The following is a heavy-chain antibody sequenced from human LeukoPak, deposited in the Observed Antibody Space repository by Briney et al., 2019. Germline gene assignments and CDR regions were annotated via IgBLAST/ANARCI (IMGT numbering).Heavy chain of an antibody. CDR2: IIPIFGTA. Sequence: SVKVSCKASGGTFSSYAISWVRQAPGQGLEWMGGIIPIFGTANYAQKFQGRVTITTDESTSTAYMELSSLRSEDTAVYYCARGDQFLYYYDSNPFDYWGQGTLVTVSS. V-gene: IGHV1-69*05. D-gene: IGHD3-22*01. CDR3: ARGDQFLYYYDSNPFDY. J-gene: IGHJ4*02. CDR1: GGTFSSYA.